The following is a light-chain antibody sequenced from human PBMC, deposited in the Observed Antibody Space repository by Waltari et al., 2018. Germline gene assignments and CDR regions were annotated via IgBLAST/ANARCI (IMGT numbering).Light chain of an antibody. Sequence: QSVLTQPPSASGTPRPRVTIPCSGSSSNIGSNYVYWYQQLPGTAPKLLIYRNSQRPSGVPDRFSGSKSGTSASLAISGLRSEDEADYYCAAWDDSLSARFVFGTGTKVTVL. J-gene: IGLJ1*01. CDR3: AAWDDSLSARFV. V-gene: IGLV1-47*01. CDR1: SSNIGSNY. CDR2: RNS.